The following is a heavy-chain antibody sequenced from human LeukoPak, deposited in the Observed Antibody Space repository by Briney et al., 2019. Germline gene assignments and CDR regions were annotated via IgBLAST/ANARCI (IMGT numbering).Heavy chain of an antibody. CDR1: GYTFTSYD. CDR2: MNPNSGNT. Sequence: ASVNVSCTASGYTFTSYDINWARHATGQGLEWMGWMNPNSGNTGYAQKFQGRVTMTRNTSISTAYMELSSLRSEDTAVYYCARDRNPVDYWGQGTLVTVSS. V-gene: IGHV1-8*01. J-gene: IGHJ4*02. CDR3: ARDRNPVDY.